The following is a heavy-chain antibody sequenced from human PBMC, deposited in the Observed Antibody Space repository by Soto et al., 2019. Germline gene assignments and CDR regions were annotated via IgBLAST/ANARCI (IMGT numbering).Heavy chain of an antibody. CDR3: ARGLGDSSGYYPDALDY. J-gene: IGHJ4*02. Sequence: PSETLSLTCTVSGGSISSGDYYWSWIRQPPGKGLEWIGCIYYSGSTYYNPSLKSRVTISVDTSKNQFSLKLSSVTAADTAVYYCARGLGDSSGYYPDALDYWGQGTLVTVSS. CDR1: GGSISSGDYY. D-gene: IGHD3-22*01. V-gene: IGHV4-30-4*01. CDR2: IYYSGST.